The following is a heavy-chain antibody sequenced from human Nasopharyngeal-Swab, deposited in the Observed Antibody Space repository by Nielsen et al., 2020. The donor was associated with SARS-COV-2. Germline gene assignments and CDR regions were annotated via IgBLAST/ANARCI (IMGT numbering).Heavy chain of an antibody. CDR2: MSRSGGTI. Sequence: WIRQPPGKGLEWVSYMSRSGGTIYYADSVKGRFTISRDNAQDSLSLQMNGLRAEDTAVYYYAKDFSYYYDSSGYFDYWGQGTLVTVSS. V-gene: IGHV3-48*03. J-gene: IGHJ4*02. CDR3: AKDFSYYYDSSGYFDY. D-gene: IGHD3-22*01.